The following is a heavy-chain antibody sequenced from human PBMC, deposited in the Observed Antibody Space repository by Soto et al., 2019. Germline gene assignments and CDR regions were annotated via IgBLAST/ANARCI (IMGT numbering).Heavy chain of an antibody. CDR2: IYYSGST. V-gene: IGHV4-59*01. Sequence: TSETLSLTCTVSGVSISSYYWSWIRQPPGKGLEWIGYIYYSGSTNYNPSLKSRVTIPVDTSKNQFSLKLSSVPAADTAVYYCARSDGRYWGQGTLVTVPQ. J-gene: IGHJ4*02. CDR3: ARSDGRY. CDR1: GVSISSYY.